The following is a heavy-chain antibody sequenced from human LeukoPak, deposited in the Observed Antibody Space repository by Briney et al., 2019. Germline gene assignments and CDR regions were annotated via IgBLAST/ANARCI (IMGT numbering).Heavy chain of an antibody. D-gene: IGHD5-18*01. CDR1: GYSISSAYY. J-gene: IGHJ4*02. CDR3: ARDSSSRDTARSFDY. Sequence: ASETLSLTCTVSGYSISSAYYWGWIRQSPGKGLEWIGNIYHSGSTYYNPSLKSRVTISVDTSRDHFSLKLSSVTAADTAVYYCARDSSSRDTARSFDYWGQGTLVTVSS. CDR2: IYHSGST. V-gene: IGHV4-38-2*02.